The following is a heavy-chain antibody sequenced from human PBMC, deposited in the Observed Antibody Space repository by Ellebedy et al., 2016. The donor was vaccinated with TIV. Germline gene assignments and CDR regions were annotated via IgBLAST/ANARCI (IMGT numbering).Heavy chain of an antibody. Sequence: GSLRLSXTVSGGSISSYYWGWIRQPPGKGLEWIGSIYYSGSTYYNPSLKSRVTISVDTSKNQFSLKLSSVTAADTAVYYCARHPLALLYYFDYWGQGTLVTVSS. CDR3: ARHPLALLYYFDY. D-gene: IGHD2-15*01. V-gene: IGHV4-39*01. J-gene: IGHJ4*02. CDR2: IYYSGST. CDR1: GGSISSYY.